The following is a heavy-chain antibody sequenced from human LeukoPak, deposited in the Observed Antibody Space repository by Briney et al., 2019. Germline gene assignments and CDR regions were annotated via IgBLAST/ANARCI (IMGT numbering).Heavy chain of an antibody. CDR3: ASPGGKREAGFDY. CDR2: IKQDGSET. D-gene: IGHD1-1*01. V-gene: IGHV3-7*01. CDR1: GFTFSSYG. Sequence: GGSLRLSCAASGFTFSSYGMHWVRQAPGRGLEWVANIKQDGSETYYVDSVKGRFTISRDNAKNSLYLQMNSLRAEDTAVYYCASPGGKREAGFDYWGQGTLVTVSS. J-gene: IGHJ4*02.